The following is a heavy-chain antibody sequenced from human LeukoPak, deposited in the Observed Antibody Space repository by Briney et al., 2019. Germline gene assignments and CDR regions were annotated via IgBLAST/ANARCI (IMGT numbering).Heavy chain of an antibody. V-gene: IGHV3-20*04. J-gene: IGHJ4*02. Sequence: GGSLRLSCAASGFTFDDYGMSWVRQAPGKGLEWVSGINWNGGSTGYADSVKGRFTISRDNAKNSLYLQMNSLRAEDTALYYCARDRLDYYDSSGMGGYFDYWGQGTLVTVSS. D-gene: IGHD3-22*01. CDR2: INWNGGST. CDR1: GFTFDDYG. CDR3: ARDRLDYYDSSGMGGYFDY.